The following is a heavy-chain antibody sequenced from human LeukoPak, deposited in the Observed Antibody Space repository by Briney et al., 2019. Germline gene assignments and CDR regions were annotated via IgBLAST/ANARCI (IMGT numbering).Heavy chain of an antibody. CDR3: AKILVRGTITAPVDY. Sequence: GESLQISCKGSGYSFTTHWIAWVRQVPGKGLECMGIIYPGDSDARYSPSFQGQVTISADKSINTAYLQWSSLKASDTAMYYCAKILVRGTITAPVDYWGQGTLVTVSS. CDR2: IYPGDSDA. V-gene: IGHV5-51*01. D-gene: IGHD3-10*01. J-gene: IGHJ4*02. CDR1: GYSFTTHW.